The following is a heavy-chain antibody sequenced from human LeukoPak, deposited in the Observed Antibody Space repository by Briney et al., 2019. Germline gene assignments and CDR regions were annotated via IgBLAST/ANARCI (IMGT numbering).Heavy chain of an antibody. CDR3: AKGREAVAGTPVHY. CDR2: IRGSGVTT. V-gene: IGHV3-23*01. Sequence: PGGSLRLSCGVSGFTFSSYAVSWVRQAPGKGLEWVSAIRGSGVTTYSADSVKGRSPISRDNSKNTLYLQMNSLRAEDTAVYYCAKGREAVAGTPVHYWGQGTLVTVSS. J-gene: IGHJ4*02. CDR1: GFTFSSYA. D-gene: IGHD6-19*01.